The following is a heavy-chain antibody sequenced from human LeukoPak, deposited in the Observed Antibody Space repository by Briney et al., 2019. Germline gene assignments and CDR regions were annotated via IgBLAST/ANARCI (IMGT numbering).Heavy chain of an antibody. J-gene: IGHJ5*02. Sequence: ASVKVSCKASGYTFTGYYMHWVRQAPGQGLEWMEWINPNSGGTNYAQKFQGRVTMTRDTSISTAYMELSSLRSEDTAVYYCARGFIQWELPEGIGFDPWGQGTLVTVSS. CDR1: GYTFTGYY. V-gene: IGHV1-2*02. D-gene: IGHD1-26*01. CDR2: INPNSGGT. CDR3: ARGFIQWELPEGIGFDP.